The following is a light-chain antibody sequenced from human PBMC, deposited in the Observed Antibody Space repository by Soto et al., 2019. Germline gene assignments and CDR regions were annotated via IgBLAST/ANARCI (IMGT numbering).Light chain of an antibody. CDR2: LGS. V-gene: IGKV2-28*01. Sequence: DIVMTQSPLSLPVTPGEPASISCRSSQSLLHSNGYNYLDWYLQKPGQSPQLLIYLGSNRASGVPDRVSGSGSGTDFTLKISRVEAEDVGVYYCMQALQTPWTFGQGTKVGIK. CDR1: QSLLHSNGYNY. CDR3: MQALQTPWT. J-gene: IGKJ1*01.